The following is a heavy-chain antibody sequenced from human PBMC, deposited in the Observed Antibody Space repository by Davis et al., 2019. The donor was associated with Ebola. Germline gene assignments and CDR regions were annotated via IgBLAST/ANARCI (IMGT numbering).Heavy chain of an antibody. V-gene: IGHV3-21*01. CDR3: ARDRYLGSWNYYGMDV. CDR1: GFTFDDYG. Sequence: GESLKISCAASGFTFDDYGMSWVRQAPGKGLEWVSSISSSSSYIYYADSVKGRFTISRDNAKNSLYLQMNSLRAEDTAVYYCARDRYLGSWNYYGMDVWGQGTTVTVSS. J-gene: IGHJ6*02. D-gene: IGHD6-13*01. CDR2: ISSSSSYI.